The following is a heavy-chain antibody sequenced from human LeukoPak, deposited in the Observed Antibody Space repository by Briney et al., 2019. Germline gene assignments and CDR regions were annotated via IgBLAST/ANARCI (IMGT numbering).Heavy chain of an antibody. D-gene: IGHD6-13*01. J-gene: IGHJ4*02. CDR2: IIPIFGTA. CDR1: GGTFSSYA. Sequence: ASVKVSCKASGGTFSSYAISWVRQAPGQGLEWMGGIIPIFGTANYAQKFQGRVTITADESTSTAYMELSSLRSEDTAVYYCAKDRWSPPPRIAAVAHRSDYWGQGTLVTVSS. CDR3: AKDRWSPPPRIAAVAHRSDY. V-gene: IGHV1-69*13.